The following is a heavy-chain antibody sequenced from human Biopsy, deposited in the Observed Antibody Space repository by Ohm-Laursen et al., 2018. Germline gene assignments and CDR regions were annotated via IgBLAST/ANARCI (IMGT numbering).Heavy chain of an antibody. D-gene: IGHD3-3*01. CDR3: ARELGDFWGGRQFDF. CDR2: IDPKSGGT. Sequence: GASVTVSCKASAYSFGDHRIHWVRQAPVQGLEWMGWIDPKSGGTNYAQKFQGRVTMTRDTSISTTYMELRRLTSDDTAVFYCARELGDFWGGRQFDFWGQGTLVTVSS. V-gene: IGHV1-2*02. J-gene: IGHJ5*01. CDR1: AYSFGDHR.